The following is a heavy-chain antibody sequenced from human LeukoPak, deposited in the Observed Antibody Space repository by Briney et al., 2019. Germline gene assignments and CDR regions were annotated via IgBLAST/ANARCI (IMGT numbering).Heavy chain of an antibody. V-gene: IGHV1-2*02. D-gene: IGHD3-22*01. Sequence: ASVKVSCKASGYTFTDYYIHWVRQAPGQGLEWMGWINPNGGGTNFAQRFQGRVTMTRDTSISTAYMDLRNLRSDDAAVYYCARDVDHYHSTGKGLVDIWGQGTMVTVSS. J-gene: IGHJ3*02. CDR3: ARDVDHYHSTGKGLVDI. CDR2: INPNGGGT. CDR1: GYTFTDYY.